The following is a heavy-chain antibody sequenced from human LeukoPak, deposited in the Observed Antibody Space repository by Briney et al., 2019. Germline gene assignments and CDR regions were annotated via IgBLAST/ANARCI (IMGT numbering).Heavy chain of an antibody. CDR1: GGSFSGYY. CDR3: ARDLDYYDSRPV. CDR2: IYYSGST. D-gene: IGHD3-22*01. V-gene: IGHV4-34*01. J-gene: IGHJ6*04. Sequence: SETLSLTCAVYGGSFSGYYWSWIRQPPGKGLEWIGSIYYSGSTYYNPSLKSRVTISVDTSKNQFSLKLSSVTAADTAVYYCARDLDYYDSRPVWGKGTTVTVSS.